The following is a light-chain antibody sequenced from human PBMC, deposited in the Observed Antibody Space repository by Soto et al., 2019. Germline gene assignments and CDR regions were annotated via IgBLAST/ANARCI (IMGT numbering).Light chain of an antibody. CDR3: QQLNTLPFT. CDR2: EAS. CDR1: HDISTY. Sequence: DIQLTQSPSLLSASVGDRVTITFRASHDISTYLAWYQQKPGKAPKLMIYEASTLQSGVPSRFSGSGSGTELTLTISGLLPEDFATYHCQQLNTLPFTFGQGTRLEIK. J-gene: IGKJ5*01. V-gene: IGKV1-9*01.